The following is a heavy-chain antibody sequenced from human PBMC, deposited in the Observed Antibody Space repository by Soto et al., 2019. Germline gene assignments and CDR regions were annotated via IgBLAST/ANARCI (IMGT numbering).Heavy chain of an antibody. CDR2: IYYRGST. CDR1: RGSISSSNYY. D-gene: IGHD5-12*01. J-gene: IGHJ4*02. V-gene: IGHV4-39*01. CDR3: ARQFSGYDLLYYFDY. Sequence: ETLSLTCTVSRGSISSSNYYWGWVRQPPGRGLQWIGSIYYRGSTYYNPSLKSRVTISVDTFMNQFSLKLSSVTAADTAVYYCARQFSGYDLLYYFDYWGQGTLVTVSS.